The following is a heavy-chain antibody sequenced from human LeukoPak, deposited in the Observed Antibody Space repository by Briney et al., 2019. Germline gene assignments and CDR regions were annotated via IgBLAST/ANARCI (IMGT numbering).Heavy chain of an antibody. CDR1: GGSISSSSYY. CDR3: ARQRRDGYKPDAFDI. V-gene: IGHV4-39*01. D-gene: IGHD5-12*01. Sequence: SETLSLTCTVSGGSISSSSYYWGWIRQPPGKGLEWIGSIYYSGSTYYNPSLKSRVTISVDTSKNQFSLKLSSVTAADTAVYYCARQRRDGYKPDAFDIWGQGTMVTVSS. CDR2: IYYSGST. J-gene: IGHJ3*02.